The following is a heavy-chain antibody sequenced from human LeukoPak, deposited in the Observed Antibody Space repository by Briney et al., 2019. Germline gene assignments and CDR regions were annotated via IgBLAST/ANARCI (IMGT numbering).Heavy chain of an antibody. CDR2: ISGSGVTT. V-gene: IGHV3-23*01. CDR1: GFTFNSYA. D-gene: IGHD2-15*01. Sequence: GASLRLSCAASGFTFNSYAMRWVRQAPGKGLEWVSAISGSGVTTYYADSVKGRFTISRDNSKNTLYLQMNSLRAEDTAVYYCAKCASLGSFDYWGQGTLVTFSS. J-gene: IGHJ4*02. CDR3: AKCASLGSFDY.